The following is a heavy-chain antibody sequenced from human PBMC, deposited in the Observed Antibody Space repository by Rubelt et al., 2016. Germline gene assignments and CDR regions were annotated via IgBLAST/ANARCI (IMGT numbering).Heavy chain of an antibody. J-gene: IGHJ4*02. Sequence: QVQLVQSGAEVKKPGASVKVSCKASGYTFTSYGISWVRQAPGQGLEWMGWISAYNGNTNYAQKLQGMVTMTTDTSTSTAYMELRSLRADDTAVYYCARDPLPVRGVIMTPTHWGQGTLVTVSS. CDR2: ISAYNGNT. V-gene: IGHV1-18*01. D-gene: IGHD3-10*01. CDR1: GYTFTSYG. CDR3: ARDPLPVRGVIMTPTH.